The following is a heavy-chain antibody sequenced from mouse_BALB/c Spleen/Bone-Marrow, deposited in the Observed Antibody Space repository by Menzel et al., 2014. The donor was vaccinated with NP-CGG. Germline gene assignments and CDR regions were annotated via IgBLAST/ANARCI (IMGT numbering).Heavy chain of an antibody. CDR3: ARKGAMITHYYAMDY. CDR1: GFTFSSFG. V-gene: IGHV5-17*02. D-gene: IGHD2-4*01. CDR2: ISNGSSPI. Sequence: EVNVVESGGALVQPGGSRKLSCAASGFTFSSFGMHWVRQAPVKGLEWVAYISNGSSPIYYADTVKGRFTISRDDPKNTMYLQMNSLRAEDTAMYYCARKGAMITHYYAMDYWGQGTSVTVSS. J-gene: IGHJ4*01.